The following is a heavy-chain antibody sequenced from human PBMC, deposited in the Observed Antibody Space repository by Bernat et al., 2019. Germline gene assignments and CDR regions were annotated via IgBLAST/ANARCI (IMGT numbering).Heavy chain of an antibody. Sequence: QLQLQESGPGLVKPSETLSLTCTVSGGSISSSSYYWGWIRQPPGKGLEWIGSIYYSGSTNYNPSLKSRVTISVDTSKNQFSLKLSSVTAADTAVYYCARGLEPFTSPYYFDYWGQGTLVTVSS. CDR1: GGSISSSSYY. CDR2: IYYSGST. V-gene: IGHV4-39*07. CDR3: ARGLEPFTSPYYFDY. J-gene: IGHJ4*02. D-gene: IGHD3-16*01.